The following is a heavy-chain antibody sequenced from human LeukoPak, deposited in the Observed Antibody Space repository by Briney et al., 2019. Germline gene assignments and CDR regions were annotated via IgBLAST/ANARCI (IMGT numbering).Heavy chain of an antibody. D-gene: IGHD2-2*01. J-gene: IGHJ4*02. CDR1: GGTFSSYA. CDR2: INPSGGST. CDR3: ARIRYCGGISCYYIDY. V-gene: IGHV1-46*01. Sequence: ASVKVSCKASGGTFSSYAISWVRQAPGQGLEWMGIINPSGGSTSYAQKFQGRVTMTRDTSTSTVYMELSSLRSEDTAVYYCARIRYCGGISCYYIDYWGQGTLVTVSA.